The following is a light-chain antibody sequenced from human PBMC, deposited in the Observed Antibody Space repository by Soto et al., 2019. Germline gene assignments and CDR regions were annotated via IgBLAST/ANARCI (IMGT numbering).Light chain of an antibody. CDR1: SGHSSYA. Sequence: QLVLTQSPSASASRGASVKLTCTLSSGHSSYAIAWHEQQPEKGPPYLRKLNSDGSHSKGDGIPDRFSGSSSGAERYLTISSLQSEDEADYYCQTWGTGIHVVFGGGTKLTVL. CDR2: LNSDGSH. J-gene: IGLJ2*01. V-gene: IGLV4-69*01. CDR3: QTWGTGIHVV.